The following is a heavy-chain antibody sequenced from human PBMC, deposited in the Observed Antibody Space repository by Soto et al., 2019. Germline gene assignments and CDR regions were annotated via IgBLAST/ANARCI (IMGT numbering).Heavy chain of an antibody. CDR3: ARVPSP. J-gene: IGHJ5*02. V-gene: IGHV4-30-2*01. Sequence: PSETLSLTCAVSGGSISSGGYSWSWIRQPPGKGLEWIGYIYHSGSIYYNPSLKSRVTISVDRSKNQFSLKLSSVTAADTAVYYCARVPSPWGQGTLVTLSS. CDR1: GGSISSGGYS. CDR2: IYHSGSI.